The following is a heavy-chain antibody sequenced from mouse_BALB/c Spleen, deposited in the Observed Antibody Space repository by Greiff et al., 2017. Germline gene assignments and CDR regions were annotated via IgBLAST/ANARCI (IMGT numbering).Heavy chain of an antibody. CDR2: ISYSGST. J-gene: IGHJ4*01. Sequence: QLQESGPGLVKPSQSLSLTCTVTGYSITSDYAWNWIRQFPGNKLEWMGYISYSGSTSYNPSLKSRISITRDTSKNQFFLQLNSVTTEDTATYYCARSAYGSDYWGQGTSVTVSS. CDR3: ARSAYGSDY. CDR1: GYSITSDYA. D-gene: IGHD2-2*01. V-gene: IGHV3-2*02.